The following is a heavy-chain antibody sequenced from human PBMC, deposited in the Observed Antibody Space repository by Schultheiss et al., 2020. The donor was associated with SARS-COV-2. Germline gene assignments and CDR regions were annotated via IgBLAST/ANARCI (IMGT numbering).Heavy chain of an antibody. CDR2: MSHDGNNQ. J-gene: IGHJ4*02. Sequence: GGSLRLSCAASGFSFSNYGMHWVRQAPGKGLEWVSVMSHDGNNQYYADSVKGRFTVSRDTSKNTLYLQMNTLRVEDTAVYYCARNAARLITRAQFDYWGQGTLVTVSS. V-gene: IGHV3-30*03. D-gene: IGHD6-6*01. CDR3: ARNAARLITRAQFDY. CDR1: GFSFSNYG.